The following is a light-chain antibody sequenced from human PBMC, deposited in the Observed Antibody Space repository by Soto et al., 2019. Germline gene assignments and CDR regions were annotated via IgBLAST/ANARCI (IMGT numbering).Light chain of an antibody. CDR1: QSVSSD. J-gene: IGKJ1*01. CDR2: AAS. V-gene: IGKV3-15*01. Sequence: EIVVTQSPATLSVSPGERATLSCRASQSVSSDLAWYQQKPGQAPRLLIYAASNRATGIPARFSGSGSGTEFTLTISSLQSEDFAVYYCQQYTNRPPWTFGQGTKVEI. CDR3: QQYTNRPPWT.